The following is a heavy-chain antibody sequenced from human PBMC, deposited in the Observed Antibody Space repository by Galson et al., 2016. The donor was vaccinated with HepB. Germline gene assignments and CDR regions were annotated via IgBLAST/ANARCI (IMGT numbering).Heavy chain of an antibody. V-gene: IGHV3-49*03. D-gene: IGHD3-22*01. Sequence: SLRLSCAASGFTFGDYAMSWFRQAPGKGLEWVAFITSKEYGGTTENAASVKGRFTISRDDSKSIAYLQMNSLKIEDTAVYYCSGGPPPHYESRGGGWYYFDYWGQGTLVTVSS. J-gene: IGHJ4*02. CDR1: GFTFGDYA. CDR3: SGGPPPHYESRGGGWYYFDY. CDR2: ITSKEYGGTT.